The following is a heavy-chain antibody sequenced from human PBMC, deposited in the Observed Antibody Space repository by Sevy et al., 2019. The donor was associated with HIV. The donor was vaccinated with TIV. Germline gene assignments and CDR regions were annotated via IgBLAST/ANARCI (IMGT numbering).Heavy chain of an antibody. CDR1: GFTVSGNY. J-gene: IGHJ6*02. CDR3: ARDRYYDASGDYYYYYGMDV. D-gene: IGHD3-22*01. CDR2: IDSGGST. Sequence: GESLKISCEASGFTVSGNYMAWVRLAPGKGLEWVSLIDSGGSTYYADSVKGRFTISRDNAKNTLYLQMNPLRAEDTAVYFCARDRYYDASGDYYYYYGMDVWGQGTTVTVSS. V-gene: IGHV3-66*01.